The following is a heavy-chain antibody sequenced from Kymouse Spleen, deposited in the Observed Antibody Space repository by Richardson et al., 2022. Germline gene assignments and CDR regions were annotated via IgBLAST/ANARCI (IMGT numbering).Heavy chain of an antibody. V-gene: IGHV3-9*01. Sequence: EVQLVESGGGLVQPGRSLRLSCAASGFTFDDYAMHWVRQAPGKGLEWVSGISWNSGSIGYADSVKGRFTISRDNAKNSLYLQMNSLRAEDTALYYCAIGGSMDVWGQGTTVTVSS. D-gene: IGHD3-3*01. CDR3: AIGGSMDV. CDR1: GFTFDDYA. J-gene: IGHJ6*02. CDR2: ISWNSGSI.